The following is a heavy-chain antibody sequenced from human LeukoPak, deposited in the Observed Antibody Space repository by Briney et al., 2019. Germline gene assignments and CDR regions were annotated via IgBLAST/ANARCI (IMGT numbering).Heavy chain of an antibody. J-gene: IGHJ3*02. Sequence: GSSVKVSCKASGGTFSSYAISWVRQAPGEGLEWMGRIIPIFGTANYAQKVQGRVTITTDESTSTAYMELSSLRSEDTAVYYCARDWTVARAFDIWGQGTMVTVSS. D-gene: IGHD5-12*01. CDR1: GGTFSSYA. CDR3: ARDWTVARAFDI. CDR2: IIPIFGTA. V-gene: IGHV1-69*05.